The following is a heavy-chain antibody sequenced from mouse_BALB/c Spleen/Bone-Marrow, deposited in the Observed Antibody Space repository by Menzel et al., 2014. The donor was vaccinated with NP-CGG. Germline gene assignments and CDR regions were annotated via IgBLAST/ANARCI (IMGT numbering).Heavy chain of an antibody. V-gene: IGHV5-12-2*01. CDR1: GFTFSSYT. CDR3: ARQLDSSGCVLDC. CDR2: ISDGGGRA. D-gene: IGHD3-2*01. Sequence: EVQLVESGGGLVQPGGSLKLSCAASGFTFSSYTMSWIRQTPEKRLEWVAYISDGGGRAYYPDTVKGRFTISRDNAKNTQFLQMSSLKSEDTAMYYCARQLDSSGCVLDCWGQGTTLTVSS. J-gene: IGHJ2*01.